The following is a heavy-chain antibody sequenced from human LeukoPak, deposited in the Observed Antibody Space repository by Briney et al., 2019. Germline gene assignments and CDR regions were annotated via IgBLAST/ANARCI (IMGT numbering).Heavy chain of an antibody. CDR1: GFTFGSYA. Sequence: PGGSLRLSCAASGFTFGSYAMSWVRQAPGKGLEWVSAISGSGGSTYYADSVKGRFTISRDNSKNTLYLQMNSLRAEDTAVYYCAKDWYYYDSSGYLPDYWGQGTLVTVSS. D-gene: IGHD3-22*01. V-gene: IGHV3-23*01. J-gene: IGHJ4*02. CDR2: ISGSGGST. CDR3: AKDWYYYDSSGYLPDY.